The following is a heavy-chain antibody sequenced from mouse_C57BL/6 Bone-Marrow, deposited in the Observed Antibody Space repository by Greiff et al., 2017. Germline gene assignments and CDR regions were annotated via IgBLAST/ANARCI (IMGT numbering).Heavy chain of an antibody. D-gene: IGHD3-2*02. Sequence: DVMLVESGGGLVKPGGSLKLSCAASGFTFSTYAMSWVRQTPEKRLEWVATISDGGSYTYYPDNVKGRFTISRDNAKNNLYLQMSHLKSEDTAMYYCARETAQRDYAMDYWGQGTSVTVSS. J-gene: IGHJ4*01. CDR1: GFTFSTYA. CDR3: ARETAQRDYAMDY. CDR2: ISDGGSYT. V-gene: IGHV5-4*01.